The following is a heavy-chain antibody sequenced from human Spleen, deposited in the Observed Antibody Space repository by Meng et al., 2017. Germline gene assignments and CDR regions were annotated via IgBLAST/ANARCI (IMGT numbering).Heavy chain of an antibody. Sequence: EVQLVESGGGLVKPGGSLRLSCAASGFTFSSYSMNWVRQAPGKGLEWVSSITSSSSYIYYADSLKGRFTISRDNAKNSLYLQMNSLRAEDTAVYYCVRPREYSTSSGLGFWGQGTLVTVSS. CDR2: ITSSSSYI. J-gene: IGHJ4*02. CDR3: VRPREYSTSSGLGF. CDR1: GFTFSSYS. D-gene: IGHD6-6*01. V-gene: IGHV3-21*01.